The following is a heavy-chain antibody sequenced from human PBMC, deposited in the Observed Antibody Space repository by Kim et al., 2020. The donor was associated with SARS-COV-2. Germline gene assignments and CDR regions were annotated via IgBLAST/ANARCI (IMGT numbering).Heavy chain of an antibody. V-gene: IGHV4-39*07. CDR3: GSGSYYYFDY. CDR2: IYYSGST. J-gene: IGHJ4*02. CDR1: GGSISSSSYY. Sequence: SETLSLTCTVSGGSISSSSYYWGWIRQPPGKGLEWIGSIYYSGSTYYNPSLKSRVTISVDTSKNQFSLKLSSVTAADTAVYYCGSGSYYYFDYWGQGTLVTVSA. D-gene: IGHD1-26*01.